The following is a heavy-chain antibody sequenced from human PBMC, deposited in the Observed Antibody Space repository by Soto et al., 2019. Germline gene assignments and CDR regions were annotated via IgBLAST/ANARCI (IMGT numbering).Heavy chain of an antibody. D-gene: IGHD5-12*01. V-gene: IGHV3-7*01. CDR3: ARDRGDGYMSRRPFDI. Sequence: LRLSCVASGFTFRNYWMSWVRQAPGKGLEWVANIQPGGSEAYYVDSAKGRFTFTRDNAKNSLYLQLNSLRVEDTAVYYCARDRGDGYMSRRPFDIWGPGTMVTVSS. CDR1: GFTFRNYW. J-gene: IGHJ3*02. CDR2: IQPGGSEA.